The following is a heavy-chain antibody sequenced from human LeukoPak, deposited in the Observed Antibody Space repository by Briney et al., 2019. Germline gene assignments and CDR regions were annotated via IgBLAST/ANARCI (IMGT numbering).Heavy chain of an antibody. D-gene: IGHD6-19*01. J-gene: IGHJ3*02. V-gene: IGHV3-23*01. CDR3: AKEVAIPVAVDAFER. Sequence: PGGSLRLSCVASGFTFKNYAMAWVRQAPGKGLEWVSAISARGGTTYYAGSVKGRFTISRDNSKNTLYLQMNSLGAEDTAVYYCAKEVAIPVAVDAFERWGQGTLVTVSS. CDR2: ISARGGTT. CDR1: GFTFKNYA.